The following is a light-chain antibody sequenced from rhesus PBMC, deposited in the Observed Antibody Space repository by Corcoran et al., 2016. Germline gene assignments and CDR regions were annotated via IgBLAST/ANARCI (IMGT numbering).Light chain of an antibody. CDR2: AAS. V-gene: IGKV1-94*01. CDR3: LQDYTTLT. J-gene: IGKJ4*01. Sequence: DIQMTQSPSSLSASVGDRVTVTCRARQGINKELCWYQQKPGKAPTLLFYAASRLQTGVSSRFSGSGSVTYYTLTSSSLRPDDVATYCCLQDYTTLTFGGGTKVEIK. CDR1: QGINKE.